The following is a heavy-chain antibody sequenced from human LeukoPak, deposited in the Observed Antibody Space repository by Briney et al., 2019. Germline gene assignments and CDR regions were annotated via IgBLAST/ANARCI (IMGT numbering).Heavy chain of an antibody. J-gene: IGHJ6*02. V-gene: IGHV1-69*04. CDR2: IIPILGIA. CDR3: ARAEAVAAAAYYYYGMDV. CDR1: GYTFTSYA. D-gene: IGHD6-13*01. Sequence: SVKVSCKASGYTFTSYAISWVRQAPGQGLEWMGRIIPILGIANYAQKFQGRVTITADKSTSTAYMELSSLRSEDTAVYYCARAEAVAAAAYYYYGMDVWGQGTTVTVSS.